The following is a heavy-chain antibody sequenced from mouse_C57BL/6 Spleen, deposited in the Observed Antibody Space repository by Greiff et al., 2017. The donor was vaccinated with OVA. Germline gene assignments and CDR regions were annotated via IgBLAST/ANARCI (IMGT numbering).Heavy chain of an antibody. D-gene: IGHD2-2*01. J-gene: IGHJ3*01. Sequence: EVQLMESGGGLVKPGGSLKLSCAASGFTFSSYTMSWVRQTPEKRLEWVATISGGGGNTYYPDSVKGRFTISRDNAKNTLYLQMSSLRSEDTAVYYCASYGYDGFAYWGQGTLVTVSA. CDR3: ASYGYDGFAY. CDR2: ISGGGGNT. V-gene: IGHV5-9*04. CDR1: GFTFSSYT.